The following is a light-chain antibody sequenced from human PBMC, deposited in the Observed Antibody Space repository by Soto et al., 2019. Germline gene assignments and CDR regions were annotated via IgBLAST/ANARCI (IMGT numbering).Light chain of an antibody. Sequence: EIVMTQSPATLSVSPGERATLSCRASQSVSNNLVWYQQKPGQAPRLLIYGASTRDTGIPARFSGSGSGTEFTLTISSLQSEDFAVNYCQQYNNWPHTFGQGTKVEIK. V-gene: IGKV3-15*01. CDR1: QSVSNN. CDR2: GAS. J-gene: IGKJ1*01. CDR3: QQYNNWPHT.